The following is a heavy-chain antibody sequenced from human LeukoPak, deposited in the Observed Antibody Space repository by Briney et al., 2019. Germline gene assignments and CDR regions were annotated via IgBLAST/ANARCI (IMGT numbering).Heavy chain of an antibody. CDR3: ARATLNIAVAGHFDY. Sequence: PGGSLRLSCAASGFTFSSYSMNWVRQAPGKGLEWVSSISSSSSYIYYAGSVKGRFTISRDNAKNSLYLQMNSLRAEDTAVYYCARATLNIAVAGHFDYWGQGTLVTVSS. CDR1: GFTFSSYS. J-gene: IGHJ4*02. V-gene: IGHV3-21*01. CDR2: ISSSSSYI. D-gene: IGHD6-19*01.